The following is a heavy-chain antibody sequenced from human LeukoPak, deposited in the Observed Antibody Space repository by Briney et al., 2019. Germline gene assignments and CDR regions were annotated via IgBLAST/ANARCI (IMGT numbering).Heavy chain of an antibody. CDR1: GYTFTSYG. D-gene: IGHD3-3*01. CDR2: ISAYNGNT. Sequence: GASVKVSCKASGYTFTSYGISWVRQAPGQGLEWMGWISAYNGNTNYAQKLQGRVTITADESTSTAYMELSSLRSEDTAVYYCARDRRITIFGVVTPDAFDIWGQGTMVTVSS. J-gene: IGHJ3*02. CDR3: ARDRRITIFGVVTPDAFDI. V-gene: IGHV1-18*01.